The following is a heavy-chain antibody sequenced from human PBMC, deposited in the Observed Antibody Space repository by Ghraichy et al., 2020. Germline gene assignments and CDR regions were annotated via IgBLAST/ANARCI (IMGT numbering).Heavy chain of an antibody. CDR1: GFTFSSYA. Sequence: CAASGFTFSSYAMHWVRQAPGKGLEWVAVTWYDGKQKYYADSVKGRFIISRDNSKSSLFLQMNSLRSEDTAVYYCARDRTAWGYYGLDVWGQGTTVTVSS. J-gene: IGHJ6*02. CDR2: TWYDGKQK. V-gene: IGHV3-33*01. CDR3: ARDRTAWGYYGLDV. D-gene: IGHD3-16*01.